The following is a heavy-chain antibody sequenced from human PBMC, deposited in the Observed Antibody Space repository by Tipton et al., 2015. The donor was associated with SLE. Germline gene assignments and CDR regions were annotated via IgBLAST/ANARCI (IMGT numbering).Heavy chain of an antibody. Sequence: LRLSCAVSGYSISSGYYWGWIRQPPGKGLEWIGYIYYSGSTNYNPSLKSRVTISVDTSKNQFSLKLSSVTAADTAVYYCAGYCNGGSCSYWGQGTLVTVSS. CDR2: IYYSGST. V-gene: IGHV4-38-2*01. CDR1: GYSISSGYY. CDR3: AGYCNGGSCSY. D-gene: IGHD2-15*01. J-gene: IGHJ4*02.